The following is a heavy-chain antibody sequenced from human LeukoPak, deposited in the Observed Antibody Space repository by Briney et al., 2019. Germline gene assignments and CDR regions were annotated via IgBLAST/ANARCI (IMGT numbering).Heavy chain of an antibody. J-gene: IGHJ4*02. CDR1: GVTLSNYA. CDR2: ITGSGGNT. Sequence: GASLRLSCAASGVTLSNYAMSWVRQAPGKGLEWVSAITGSGGNTYYADSVKGRFTIPRDNSKNTVFLQMNSLRAEDTAVYYCAKWGDYDVLTGYYVSDYWGQGTLVTVSS. CDR3: AKWGDYDVLTGYYVSDY. D-gene: IGHD3-9*01. V-gene: IGHV3-23*01.